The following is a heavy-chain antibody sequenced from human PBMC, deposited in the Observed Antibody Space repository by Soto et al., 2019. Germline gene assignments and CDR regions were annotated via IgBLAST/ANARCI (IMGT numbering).Heavy chain of an antibody. V-gene: IGHV4-4*02. D-gene: IGHD3-22*01. CDR2: IYHSGST. CDR3: AGTYYYDSSGYYDS. J-gene: IGHJ5*01. Sequence: SSETLSLTCAVSGGSISSGNWWSWVRQPPGKGLEWIGEIYHSGSTNYNPSLKSRVTISVDKSKKQFSLKLSSVTAADTAVYYCAGTYYYDSSGYYDSWGQGTLVSVSS. CDR1: GGSISSGNW.